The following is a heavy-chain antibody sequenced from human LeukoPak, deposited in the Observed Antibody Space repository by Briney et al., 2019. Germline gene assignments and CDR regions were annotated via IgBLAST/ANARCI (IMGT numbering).Heavy chain of an antibody. CDR3: ARGRVDIVATILGY. CDR2: IIPIFGTA. D-gene: IGHD5-12*01. J-gene: IGHJ4*02. CDR1: GCTFSSYA. Sequence: GASVKVSFKSSGCTFSSYAISWVRQAPGQGLDWMGGIIPIFGTANYAQKFQGRVTITADESTSTAYMELSSLRSEDTAVYYCARGRVDIVATILGYWGQGTLVTVSS. V-gene: IGHV1-69*13.